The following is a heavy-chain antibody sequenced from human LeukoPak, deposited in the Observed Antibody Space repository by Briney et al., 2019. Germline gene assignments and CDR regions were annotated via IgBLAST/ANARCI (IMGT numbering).Heavy chain of an antibody. Sequence: GGSLRLSCAASGFTFSSYSMNWVRQAPGKGLEWVSSTSSSSSYIYYADSVKGRFTISRDNAKNTLYLQMNSLRAEDTAVYYCAKGGMGHAFDIWGQGTMVTVSS. CDR3: AKGGMGHAFDI. J-gene: IGHJ3*02. CDR2: TSSSSSYI. D-gene: IGHD5-12*01. V-gene: IGHV3-21*04. CDR1: GFTFSSYS.